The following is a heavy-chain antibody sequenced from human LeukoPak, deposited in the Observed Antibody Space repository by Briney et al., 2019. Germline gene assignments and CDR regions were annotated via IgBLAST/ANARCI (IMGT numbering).Heavy chain of an antibody. V-gene: IGHV4-61*01. CDR3: ARDVPLGYCSSTSCPRGWFDP. Sequence: PSETLSLTCTVSGDSITTNSYYWSWIRQPPGKGLEWIGYIYYSGSTNYNPSLKSRVTISVDTSKNQFSLKLSSVTAADTAVYYCARDVPLGYCSSTSCPRGWFDPWGQGTLVTVSS. CDR2: IYYSGST. J-gene: IGHJ5*02. D-gene: IGHD2-2*01. CDR1: GDSITTNSYY.